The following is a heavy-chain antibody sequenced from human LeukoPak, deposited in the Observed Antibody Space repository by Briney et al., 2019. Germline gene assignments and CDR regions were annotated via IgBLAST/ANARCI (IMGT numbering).Heavy chain of an antibody. CDR3: ARSRQLLYQYYGMDV. CDR2: INHSGST. D-gene: IGHD2-2*02. Sequence: SETLSLTCAVYGGSFSGYYWSWIRQPPGKGLEWIGEINHSGSTNYNPSLKSRVTISVDTSKNQFSLKLSSVTAADTAVYYCARSRQLLYQYYGMDVWGQGTTVTVSS. J-gene: IGHJ6*02. V-gene: IGHV4-34*01. CDR1: GGSFSGYY.